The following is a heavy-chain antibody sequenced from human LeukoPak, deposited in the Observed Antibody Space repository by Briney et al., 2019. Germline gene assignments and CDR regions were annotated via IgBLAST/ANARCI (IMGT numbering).Heavy chain of an antibody. CDR2: ISGSGGST. J-gene: IGHJ4*02. CDR1: GFTFSSYA. V-gene: IGHV3-23*01. Sequence: GGSLRLSCAASGFTFSSYAMSWVRQAPGKGLEWVSAISGSGGSTYYADSVKGRFTISRDNSKNTLYLQMNSLRAEDTAIYYCAKDGAPQQLVIYWGRGTLVTVSS. CDR3: AKDGAPQQLVIY. D-gene: IGHD6-13*01.